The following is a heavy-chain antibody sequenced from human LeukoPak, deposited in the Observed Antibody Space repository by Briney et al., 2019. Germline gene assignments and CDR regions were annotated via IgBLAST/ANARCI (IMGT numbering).Heavy chain of an antibody. CDR2: IKQDGSEK. V-gene: IGHV3-7*01. J-gene: IGHJ6*03. CDR1: GFTFSSYA. CDR3: ASYPYSSSYYYYYYMDV. D-gene: IGHD6-6*01. Sequence: GGSLRLSCAASGFTFSSYAMSWVRQAPGKGLEWVANIKQDGSEKYYVDSVKGRFTISRDNAKNSLYLQMNSLRAEDTAVYYCASYPYSSSYYYYYYMDVWGKGTTVTVSS.